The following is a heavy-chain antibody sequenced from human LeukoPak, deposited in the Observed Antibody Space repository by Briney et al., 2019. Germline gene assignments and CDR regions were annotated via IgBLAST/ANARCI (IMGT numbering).Heavy chain of an antibody. CDR3: ARGTHRGVLDD. CDR2: IIPIFGTA. J-gene: IGHJ4*02. CDR1: GGTFSSYA. D-gene: IGHD3-10*01. Sequence: WASVKVSCKASGGTFSSYAISWVRQAPGQGLEWMGGIIPIFGTANYAQKFQGRVTITTDESTSTAYMELSSLRSEDTAVYYCARGTHRGVLDDWGQGTLVTVSS. V-gene: IGHV1-69*05.